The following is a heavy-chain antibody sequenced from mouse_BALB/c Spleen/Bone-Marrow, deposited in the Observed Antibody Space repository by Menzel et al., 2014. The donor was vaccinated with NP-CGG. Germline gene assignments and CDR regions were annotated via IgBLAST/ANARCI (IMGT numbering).Heavy chain of an antibody. CDR1: GFTFSSYT. CDR2: ISSGGRST. D-gene: IGHD1-1*01. Sequence: EVQLQESGGGLVKPGGSLKLSCAASGFTFSSYTMSWVRQTPEKRLEWVATISSGGRSTYYPDTVKGRFTISRDNAKNTLYLQMSSLKSEDTAMYFCAREVLRVYFDDWGQGTTLTVSS. J-gene: IGHJ2*01. V-gene: IGHV5-6-4*01. CDR3: AREVLRVYFDD.